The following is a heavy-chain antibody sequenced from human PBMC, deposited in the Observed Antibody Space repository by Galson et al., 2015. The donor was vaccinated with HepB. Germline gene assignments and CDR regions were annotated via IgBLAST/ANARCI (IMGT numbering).Heavy chain of an antibody. D-gene: IGHD4-17*01. V-gene: IGHV3-53*01. CDR1: DFTVTSNY. J-gene: IGHJ4*02. CDR2: LYAGGST. Sequence: SLRLSCAASDFTVTSNYMSWVRQAPGKGLEWVSILYAGGSTNYADSVKGRFTISRDTSKNTLYLQMSSLRAGDTALYYCAGGLPTVTSPDFFEFWGQGTLVTVSS. CDR3: AGGLPTVTSPDFFEF.